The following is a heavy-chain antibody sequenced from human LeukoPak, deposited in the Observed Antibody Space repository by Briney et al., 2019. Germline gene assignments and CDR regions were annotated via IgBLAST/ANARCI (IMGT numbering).Heavy chain of an antibody. J-gene: IGHJ6*04. D-gene: IGHD3-10*01. CDR3: ARVPGDV. CDR1: GFSLGEYA. CDR2: ISWSSGII. Sequence: GGSLRLSCAASGFSLGEYAMHWVRQAPGKGLEWVSGISWSSGIIGYADSVKGRFTISRDNAKNSLYLQMNSLRAEDTGVYYCARVPGDVWGKGTTVTVSS. V-gene: IGHV3-9*01.